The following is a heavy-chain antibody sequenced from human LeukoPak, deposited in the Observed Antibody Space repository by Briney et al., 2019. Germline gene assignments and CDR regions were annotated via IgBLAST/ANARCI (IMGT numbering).Heavy chain of an antibody. CDR3: ARASSTVTTLFDY. J-gene: IGHJ4*02. V-gene: IGHV3-11*04. Sequence: PGGSLRLCCAASGFTFSDYYMSWIRQAPGKGLEWVSYISSSGSTIYYADSVKGRFTISRDNAKNSLYLQMNSLRAEDTAVYYCARASSTVTTLFDYWGQGTLVTVSS. CDR2: ISSSGSTI. CDR1: GFTFSDYY. D-gene: IGHD4-17*01.